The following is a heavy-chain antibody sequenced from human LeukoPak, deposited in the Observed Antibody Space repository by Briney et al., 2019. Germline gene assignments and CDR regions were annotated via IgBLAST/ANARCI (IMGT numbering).Heavy chain of an antibody. J-gene: IGHJ6*03. CDR2: INWNGGST. Sequence: GGSLRLSCAASGFTFDDYGMSWVRQAPGKGLEWVSGINWNGGSTGYADSVKGRFTISRGNAKNSLYLQMNSLRAEDTALYYCAREVVAAAGTRFWDYYYYMDVWGKETTVTVSS. CDR1: GFTFDDYG. CDR3: AREVVAAAGTRFWDYYYYMDV. V-gene: IGHV3-20*04. D-gene: IGHD6-13*01.